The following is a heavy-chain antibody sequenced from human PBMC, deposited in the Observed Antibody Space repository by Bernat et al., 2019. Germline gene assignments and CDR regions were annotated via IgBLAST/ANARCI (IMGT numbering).Heavy chain of an antibody. J-gene: IGHJ6*02. CDR1: GFTFDDYA. Sequence: VQLVESGGGVVQPGRSLRLSCAASGFTFDDYAMHWVRQAPGKGLEWVSGISWNSGSIGYADSVKGRFTISRDNAKNSLYLQMNSLRAEDTALYYCAKDTIAVAGTAVVMDVWGQGTTVTVSS. CDR2: ISWNSGSI. D-gene: IGHD6-19*01. V-gene: IGHV3-9*01. CDR3: AKDTIAVAGTAVVMDV.